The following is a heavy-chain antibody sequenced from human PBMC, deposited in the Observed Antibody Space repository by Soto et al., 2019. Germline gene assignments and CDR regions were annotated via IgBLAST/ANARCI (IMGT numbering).Heavy chain of an antibody. Sequence: QLQLVESGGGVVQPGRSLRLSCAASGFTFSSYGMHWVRQAPGKGLEWVAVIWYDGSNKYYADSVKGRFIISRDNSKNTLYLQMNSLRAEDTAVYYCARELGYCSSTSCYKRYYGMDVWGPGTTVTVS. CDR2: IWYDGSNK. CDR3: ARELGYCSSTSCYKRYYGMDV. CDR1: GFTFSSYG. V-gene: IGHV3-33*01. J-gene: IGHJ6*02. D-gene: IGHD2-2*02.